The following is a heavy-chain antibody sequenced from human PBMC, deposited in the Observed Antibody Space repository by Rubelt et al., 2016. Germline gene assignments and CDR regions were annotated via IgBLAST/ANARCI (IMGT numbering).Heavy chain of an antibody. CDR2: IYYSGST. J-gene: IGHJ4*02. CDR1: GGSLSGFY. V-gene: IGHV4-59*01. D-gene: IGHD5-24*01. Sequence: QLQLQESGPGLVKPSETLSLSCSVSGGSLSGFYWSWIRQPPGKGLEWIGYIYYSGSTNYSPSLKSRVTISVDTSKNQFSLELSSVTAADRAVYDCARGQGRDGYIHWGQGTLVTVSS. CDR3: ARGQGRDGYIH.